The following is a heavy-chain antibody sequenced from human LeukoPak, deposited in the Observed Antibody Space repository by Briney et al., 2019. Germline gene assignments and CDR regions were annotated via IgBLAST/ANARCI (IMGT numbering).Heavy chain of an antibody. V-gene: IGHV4-39*01. CDR3: ARPMPHAGVSFDY. D-gene: IGHD2-2*01. CDR1: GSSISSESYY. J-gene: IGHJ4*02. CDR2: VYHSGST. Sequence: SETLSLTCTVAGSSISSESYYWGWIRQPLGKGLEWIGAVYHSGSTTYNPSLNSRVTIFVDTSKHQFSLQLTSVTAPDTAVYLCARPMPHAGVSFDYWAQGILLTVSS.